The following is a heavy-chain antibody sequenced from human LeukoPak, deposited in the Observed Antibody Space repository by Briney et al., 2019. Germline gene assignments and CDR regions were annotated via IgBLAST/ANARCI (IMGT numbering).Heavy chain of an antibody. CDR2: IWYDGRNK. J-gene: IGHJ4*02. CDR3: ASDGYYFASGSPKADY. V-gene: IGHV3-33*01. Sequence: GGSLRLSCAASGFTFSSYGMHWVRQAPGKGLEWVALIWYDGRNKYYADSVKGRFTISRDNSKNTLYLQMNSLRAEDTAAYYCASDGYYFASGSPKADYWGQGTLVTVSS. D-gene: IGHD3-10*01. CDR1: GFTFSSYG.